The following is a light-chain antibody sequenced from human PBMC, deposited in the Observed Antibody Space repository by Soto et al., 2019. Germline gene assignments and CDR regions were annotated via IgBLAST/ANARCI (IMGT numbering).Light chain of an antibody. V-gene: IGLV1-51*01. J-gene: IGLJ1*01. CDR2: DNY. CDR1: SSNIGNNY. Sequence: QSVLTQPPSVSAAPGQKVTISCSGSSSNIGNNYVSWYQQLPGTAPKLLIYDNYKRPSGIPDRFSGFKSGTSATLGITGLQTGDEGDYYCATWDSSLSAGRVFGSGTKLTVL. CDR3: ATWDSSLSAGRV.